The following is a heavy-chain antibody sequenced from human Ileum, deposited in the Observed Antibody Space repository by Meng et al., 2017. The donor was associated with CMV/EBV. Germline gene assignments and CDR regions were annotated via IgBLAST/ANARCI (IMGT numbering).Heavy chain of an antibody. D-gene: IGHD7-27*01. CDR3: VRDYWGPSDY. CDR2: VRYDGINK. V-gene: IGHV3-30*02. Sequence: QEAPGGSGGALVQPGGSLRPSCAASGFTFRSYGMPWVRQAPGKGLEWVAFVRYDGINKYYADSLKGRFVISRDDSKNTVYLQLNNLRVEDSGLYYCVRDYWGPSDYWGQGTLVTVSS. CDR1: GFTFRSYG. J-gene: IGHJ4*02.